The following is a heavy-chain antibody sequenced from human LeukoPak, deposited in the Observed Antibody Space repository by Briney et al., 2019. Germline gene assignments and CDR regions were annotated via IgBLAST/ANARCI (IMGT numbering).Heavy chain of an antibody. CDR2: IIPILGIA. CDR3: AIDRDGSLTPSAFDI. Sequence: ASVKVSCKAPGGTFSIDAISWVRQAPGQGLEWMGRIIPILGIAHYSQNFQGRVTITADKSTNTAYMEMSSLTSEDTAVYYCAIDRDGSLTPSAFDIWGHGTMVTVSS. D-gene: IGHD1-26*01. CDR1: GGTFSIDA. V-gene: IGHV1-69*04. J-gene: IGHJ3*02.